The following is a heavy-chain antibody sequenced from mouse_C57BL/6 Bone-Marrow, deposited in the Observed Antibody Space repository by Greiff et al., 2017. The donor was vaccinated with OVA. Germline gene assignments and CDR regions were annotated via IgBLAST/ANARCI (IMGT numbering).Heavy chain of an antibody. Sequence: VKLQQSGPELVKPGASVKLSCKASGYTFTSYDINWVKQRPGQGLEWIGWIYPRDGSTKYNEKFKGKATLTVDTSSSTAYMELHSLTSEDSAVYFCSTVVGSYWGQGTTLTVSS. CDR3: STVVGSY. CDR2: IYPRDGST. CDR1: GYTFTSYD. V-gene: IGHV1-85*01. J-gene: IGHJ2*01. D-gene: IGHD1-1*01.